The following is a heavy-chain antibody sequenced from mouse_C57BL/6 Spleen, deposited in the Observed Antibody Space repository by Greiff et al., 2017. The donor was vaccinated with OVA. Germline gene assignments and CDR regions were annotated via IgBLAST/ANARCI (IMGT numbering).Heavy chain of an antibody. CDR2: IHPNSGST. CDR3: ARTRSGGGMDY. J-gene: IGHJ4*01. CDR1: GYTFTSYW. V-gene: IGHV1-64*01. Sequence: QVQLQQPGAELVKPGASVKLSCKASGYTFTSYWMHWVKQRPVQGLEWIGMIHPNSGSTNYNEKFKSKATLTVDKSSSTAYMQLSSLTSEDSAVYYCARTRSGGGMDYWGQGTSVTVSS. D-gene: IGHD1-1*01.